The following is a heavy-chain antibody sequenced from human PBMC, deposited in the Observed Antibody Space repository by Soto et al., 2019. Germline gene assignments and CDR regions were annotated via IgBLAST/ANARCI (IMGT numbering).Heavy chain of an antibody. Sequence: SETLSLTCTVSGGSISSGGYYWSWIRQHPGKGLEWIGYIYYSGSTYYNPSLKSRVTISVDKSKNQFSLKLSSVTAADTAVYYCARDLVSSGWFQFYVFAIRAQGTMAPV. CDR3: ARDLVSSGWFQFYVFAI. V-gene: IGHV4-31*03. CDR2: IYYSGST. J-gene: IGHJ3*02. D-gene: IGHD6-19*01. CDR1: GGSISSGGYY.